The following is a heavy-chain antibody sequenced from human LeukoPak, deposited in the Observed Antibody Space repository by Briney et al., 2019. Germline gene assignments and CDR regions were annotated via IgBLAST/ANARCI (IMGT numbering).Heavy chain of an antibody. CDR2: VSGSGGST. D-gene: IGHD3-9*01. J-gene: IGHJ4*02. V-gene: IGHV3-23*01. CDR1: GFTFSSYA. CDR3: TTQRRYFDCLPHDY. Sequence: GGSLRLSCAASGFTFSSYAMSWVRQAPGKGLEWVSAVSGSGGSTYYADSVKGRFTISRDNSKNTLYLQLNRLRAEDTAVYYCTTQRRYFDCLPHDYWGQGTLVTV.